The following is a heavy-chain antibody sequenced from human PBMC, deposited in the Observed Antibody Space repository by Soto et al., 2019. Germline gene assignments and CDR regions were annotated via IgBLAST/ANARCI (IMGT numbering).Heavy chain of an antibody. J-gene: IGHJ4*02. Sequence: EVLLVESGGGLVKPGGSLRLSCAASGFTFTRYSMNWVRQAPGKGLEWVASISSTTNYIYYGESLKGRLTISRDNAKNSMYLQMNTLRAEDTAAYYCARESEDLSSNLDYWGQGTLVTVSS. V-gene: IGHV3-21*06. CDR3: ARESEDLSSNLDY. CDR1: GFTFTRYS. CDR2: ISSTTNYI.